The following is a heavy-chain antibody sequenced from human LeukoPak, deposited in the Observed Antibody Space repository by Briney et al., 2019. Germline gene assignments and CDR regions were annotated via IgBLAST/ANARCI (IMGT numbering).Heavy chain of an antibody. J-gene: IGHJ4*02. V-gene: IGHV3-23*01. Sequence: GGSLRLSCAASGFTFSSYAMSWVRQAPGKGLEWVSAISGSGGSTYYADSVKGRFTISRDNSKNTLYLQMNSLRAEDTAVYYCAGLGRGAPLRRNYYFDYWGQGTLVTVSS. CDR1: GFTFSSYA. CDR2: ISGSGGST. D-gene: IGHD3-10*01. CDR3: AGLGRGAPLRRNYYFDY.